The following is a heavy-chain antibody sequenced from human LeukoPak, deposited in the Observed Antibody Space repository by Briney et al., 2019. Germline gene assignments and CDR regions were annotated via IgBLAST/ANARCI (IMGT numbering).Heavy chain of an antibody. CDR1: GLAFSIYS. CDR3: ARVRVPSRVLLPYFDY. J-gene: IGHJ4*02. Sequence: GGSLRLSCVASGLAFSIYSLHWVRQAPGKGLEWVAVMSYDGSNKHYADSVKGRFSISRDMSNNTVFLQMAGLKTEDTAVYYCARVRVPSRVLLPYFDYWGRGTLVTVSS. CDR2: MSYDGSNK. V-gene: IGHV3-30*03. D-gene: IGHD3-10*01.